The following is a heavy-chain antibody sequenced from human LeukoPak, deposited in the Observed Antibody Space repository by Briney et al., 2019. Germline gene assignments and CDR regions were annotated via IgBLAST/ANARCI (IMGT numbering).Heavy chain of an antibody. CDR1: GGSISSGGYY. V-gene: IGHV4-31*03. Sequence: SETLSLTCTVSGGSISSGGYYWSWIRQHPGKGLECIGYIYYSGSTYYNPSLKSRVTISVDTSKNQFSLKLSSVTAADTAVYYCARAADIVVVVAGNWFDPWGQGTLVTVSS. CDR2: IYYSGST. D-gene: IGHD2-15*01. J-gene: IGHJ5*02. CDR3: ARAADIVVVVAGNWFDP.